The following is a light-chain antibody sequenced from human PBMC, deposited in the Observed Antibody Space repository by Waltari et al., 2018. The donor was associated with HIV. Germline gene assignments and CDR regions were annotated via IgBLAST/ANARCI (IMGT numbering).Light chain of an antibody. CDR2: GAS. CDR3: QQYNNWPLA. Sequence: EIMMTQSPATLSVSPGARATLSCRASQSVSTNLAWYQHKPGQAPRLLIYGASTRATGIPARFSGSGSGTDFTLTISSLQSEDSVTYYCQQYNNWPLAFGGGTKVEIK. V-gene: IGKV3-15*01. CDR1: QSVSTN. J-gene: IGKJ4*01.